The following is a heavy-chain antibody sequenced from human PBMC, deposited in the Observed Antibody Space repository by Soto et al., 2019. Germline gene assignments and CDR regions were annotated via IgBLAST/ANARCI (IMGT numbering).Heavy chain of an antibody. CDR2: IYYSGST. D-gene: IGHD6-13*01. V-gene: IGHV4-31*03. Sequence: TLSLTCTVSGGSISSGGYYWSWIRQHPGKGLEWIGYIYYSGSTYYNPSLKSRVTISADTSKNQFSLKLFSLTPADTALYYCARATGYSSTWYDSWGQGILVTVSS. CDR3: ARATGYSSTWYDS. CDR1: GGSISSGGYY. J-gene: IGHJ5*01.